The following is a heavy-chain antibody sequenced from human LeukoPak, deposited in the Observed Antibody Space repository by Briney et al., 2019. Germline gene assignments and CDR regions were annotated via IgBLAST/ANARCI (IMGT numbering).Heavy chain of an antibody. CDR2: IWYDGSNK. V-gene: IGHV3-33*03. J-gene: IGHJ4*02. Sequence: GGSLRLSCAASGFTFSSYGMHWVRQAPGKGLEWVAVIWYDGSNKYYADSVKGRFTISRDNSKNTLYLQMNSLRAEDTVVYYCARPYCSGGSCYGSLDYWGQGTLVTVSS. CDR3: ARPYCSGGSCYGSLDY. CDR1: GFTFSSYG. D-gene: IGHD2-15*01.